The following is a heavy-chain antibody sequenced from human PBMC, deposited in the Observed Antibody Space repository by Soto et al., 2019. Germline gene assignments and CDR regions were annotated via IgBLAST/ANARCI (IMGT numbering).Heavy chain of an antibody. CDR3: AKILPAAGLDY. Sequence: GSLRLSCAASGFTFSSCAMSWVRQAPGKGLEWVSAISASGGSTYYADSVKGRFTISRDNSKNTLYLQMNSLGAGDTALYYCAKILPAAGLDYGGQGTLVTVSS. CDR2: ISASGGST. CDR1: GFTFSSCA. J-gene: IGHJ4*02. V-gene: IGHV3-23*01. D-gene: IGHD6-13*01.